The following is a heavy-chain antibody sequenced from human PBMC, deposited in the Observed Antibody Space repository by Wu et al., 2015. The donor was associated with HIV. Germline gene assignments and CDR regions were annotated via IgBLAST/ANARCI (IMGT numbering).Heavy chain of an antibody. CDR2: TNLNTGGT. J-gene: IGHJ3*02. V-gene: IGHV1-2*02. Sequence: VQSGAEVKKPGSSVKISCKASGDNFVSYTISWVRLAPGQGLEWMGWTNLNTGGTNYAPKFQGRVTMTRDTSISTAYIELSRLTSDDTAIYYCARDELFRVDDAFDMWGQGTLVTVSS. CDR3: ARDELFRVDDAFDM. D-gene: IGHD3-10*01. CDR1: GDNFVSYT.